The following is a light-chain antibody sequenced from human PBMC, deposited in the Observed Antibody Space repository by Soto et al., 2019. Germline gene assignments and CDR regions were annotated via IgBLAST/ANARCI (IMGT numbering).Light chain of an antibody. Sequence: DIQMTQSPSTLSASVGDRVTITCRASQTISSWLAWYQQKPGTAPKILIYDVSSLESGVPSSFSGSRSGTEFTLTISSLQPDDFATYYCQQYNSYPWTFGQGTKVEVK. J-gene: IGKJ1*01. V-gene: IGKV1-5*01. CDR2: DVS. CDR1: QTISSW. CDR3: QQYNSYPWT.